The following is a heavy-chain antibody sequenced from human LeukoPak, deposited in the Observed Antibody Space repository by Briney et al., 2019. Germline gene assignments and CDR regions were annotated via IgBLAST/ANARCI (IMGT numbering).Heavy chain of an antibody. CDR1: GFTFSSYG. D-gene: IGHD3-10*01. J-gene: IGHJ4*02. V-gene: IGHV3-23*01. Sequence: PGGSLRLSCAASGFTFSSYGMSWVRQAPGKGLEWVSAISGSGGSTYYADSVKGRFTISRDNSKNTLYLQMNSLRAEDTAVYYCAKGWDYYGSGSGFDYWGQGTLVTVSS. CDR3: AKGWDYYGSGSGFDY. CDR2: ISGSGGST.